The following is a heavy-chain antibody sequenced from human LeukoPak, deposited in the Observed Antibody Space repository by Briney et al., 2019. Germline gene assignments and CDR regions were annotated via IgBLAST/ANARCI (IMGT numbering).Heavy chain of an antibody. J-gene: IGHJ4*02. V-gene: IGHV3-23*01. D-gene: IGHD3-3*01. CDR2: ISGSGGST. CDR1: GFTFSSYA. CDR3: AKTVRPFLEWLLRPFDY. Sequence: GGSLRLSCAASGFTFSSYAMSWVRQAPGKGLQWVSAISGSGGSTYYADSVKGRFTISRDNSKNTLYLQMNSLRAEDTAVYYCAKTVRPFLEWLLRPFDYWGQGTLVTVSS.